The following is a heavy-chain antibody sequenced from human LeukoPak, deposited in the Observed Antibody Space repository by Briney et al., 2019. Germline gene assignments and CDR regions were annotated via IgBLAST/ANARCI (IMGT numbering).Heavy chain of an antibody. CDR3: ARGRRVTIFGVVAPFDY. J-gene: IGHJ4*02. Sequence: SVKVSCKASGGTFSSYAISWVRQAPGQGLEWMGGIIPIFGTANYAQKFQGRVTITADESTSTAYMELSSLRSEDTAVYYCARGRRVTIFGVVAPFDYWGQGTLVTVSS. CDR2: IIPIFGTA. CDR1: GGTFSSYA. D-gene: IGHD3-3*01. V-gene: IGHV1-69*13.